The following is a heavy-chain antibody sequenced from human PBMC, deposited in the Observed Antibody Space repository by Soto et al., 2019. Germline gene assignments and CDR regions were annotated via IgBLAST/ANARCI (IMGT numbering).Heavy chain of an antibody. CDR1: GFTFSSYG. Sequence: SLRLSCAASGFTFSSYGMHWVRQAPGKGLEWVAVISYDGSNKYYADSVKGRFTISRDNSKNTLYLQMNSLRAEDTAVYYCAKEGGGFLEWNGMDVWGQGTTVTVSS. CDR2: ISYDGSNK. J-gene: IGHJ6*02. CDR3: AKEGGGFLEWNGMDV. V-gene: IGHV3-30*18. D-gene: IGHD3-3*01.